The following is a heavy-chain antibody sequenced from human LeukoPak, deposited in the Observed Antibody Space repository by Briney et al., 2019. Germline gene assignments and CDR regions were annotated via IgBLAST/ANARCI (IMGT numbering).Heavy chain of an antibody. J-gene: IGHJ6*03. V-gene: IGHV3-30*02. CDR1: GFTFSTYG. Sequence: PGGSLRLSCAASGFTFSTYGRHWVRQAPGNGLEWVAYVHYDGSKIYYTDSVNGRSTISRDTSNHTAYLQLRSLTTDDTRVYYCAKDQVPMDVWGKGTTLTVPS. CDR2: VHYDGSKI. CDR3: AKDQVPMDV.